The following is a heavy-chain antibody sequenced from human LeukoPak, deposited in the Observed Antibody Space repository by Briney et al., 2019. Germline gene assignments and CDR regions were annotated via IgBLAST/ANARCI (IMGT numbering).Heavy chain of an antibody. CDR1: GFTFSSYG. CDR2: ISGSGGST. CDR3: AKERWELLRSLDY. D-gene: IGHD1-26*01. Sequence: PGGSLRLSCAASGFTFSSYGMSWVRQAPGKGLEWVSAISGSGGSTYYADSVKGRFTISRDNSKNTLFLQMNSLRAEDTAVYYCAKERWELLRSLDYWGQGTLVTVSS. V-gene: IGHV3-23*01. J-gene: IGHJ4*02.